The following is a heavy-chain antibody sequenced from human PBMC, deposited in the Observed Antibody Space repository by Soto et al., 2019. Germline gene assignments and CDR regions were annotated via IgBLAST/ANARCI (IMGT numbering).Heavy chain of an antibody. V-gene: IGHV3-23*01. CDR2: ISGSGGST. CDR1: GFTFSSYA. J-gene: IGHJ4*02. Sequence: EVQLLESGGGLVQPGGSLRLTCAASGFTFSSYAMSWVRQAPGKGLEWVSAISGSGGSTYYADSVKGRFTISRDSSKDTLYLQMNSLRAEDTAVYYCARAPMTYDFPYYFDQWSQGTLVTVSS. CDR3: ARAPMTYDFPYYFDQ. D-gene: IGHD3-3*01.